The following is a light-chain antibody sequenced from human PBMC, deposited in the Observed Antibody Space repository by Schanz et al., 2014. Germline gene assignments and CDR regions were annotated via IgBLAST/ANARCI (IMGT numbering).Light chain of an antibody. Sequence: QSALTQPSSASGSLGQSVTISCTGTSSDVGAYDFVSWYRQYPGKAPQLLVFEVTKRPSGVPARFSGAKCGNTASLTISGLQAEDEADYYCSSYTPSSTTLYVFGTGTKLTVL. J-gene: IGLJ1*01. V-gene: IGLV2-8*01. CDR2: EVT. CDR1: SSDVGAYDF. CDR3: SSYTPSSTTLYV.